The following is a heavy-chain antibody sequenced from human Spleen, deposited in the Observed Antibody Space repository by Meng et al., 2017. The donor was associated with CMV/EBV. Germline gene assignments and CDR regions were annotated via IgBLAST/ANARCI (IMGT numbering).Heavy chain of an antibody. Sequence: VQPAHGGAVLLVPLHTLSLTSGVYGGSFTGYYWSWLRQPPGKGLGWIEESNHSESTNYNPSLKSRVTISVDKSKNQFSLKLSSATAADTAVYYGARGRYFTTTLDYWGQGTLVTVSS. CDR1: GGSFTGYY. V-gene: IGHV4-34*01. D-gene: IGHD4-17*01. CDR3: ARGRYFTTTLDY. J-gene: IGHJ4*02. CDR2: SNHSEST.